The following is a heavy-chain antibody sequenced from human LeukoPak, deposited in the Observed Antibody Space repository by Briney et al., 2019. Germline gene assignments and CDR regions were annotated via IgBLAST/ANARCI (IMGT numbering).Heavy chain of an antibody. CDR2: IKPDGSEK. J-gene: IGHJ4*02. CDR1: GFSLSNYW. Sequence: PGRSLRLSCAASGFSLSNYWMNWVRQAAGKGMEWVASIKPDGSEKYYVDSLRGRFTISRDDARNSLYLQMNSLRAEDTAVYYCAEGGYWGQGTLVTVSS. CDR3: AEGGY. V-gene: IGHV3-7*01.